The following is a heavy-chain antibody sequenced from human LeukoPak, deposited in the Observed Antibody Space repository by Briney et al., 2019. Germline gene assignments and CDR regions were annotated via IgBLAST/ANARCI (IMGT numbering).Heavy chain of an antibody. CDR2: MNPNSGNT. CDR3: ARDGYSGYDSDYYYYYMDV. CDR1: GYTFTSYD. V-gene: IGHV1-8*03. Sequence: GASVKVSCKASGYTFTSYDINWVRQATGQGLEWMGWMNPNSGNTGYAQKFQGRVTITRNTSISTAYMELSSLRSEDTAVYYCARDGYSGYDSDYYYYYMDVWGKGTTVTVSS. J-gene: IGHJ6*03. D-gene: IGHD5-12*01.